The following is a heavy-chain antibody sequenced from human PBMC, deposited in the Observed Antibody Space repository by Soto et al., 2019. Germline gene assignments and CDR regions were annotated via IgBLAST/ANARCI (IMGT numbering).Heavy chain of an antibody. CDR2: IYYSGST. CDR1: GGSISSGDYY. CDR3: ASVDRSVP. V-gene: IGHV4-30-4*01. D-gene: IGHD3-22*01. J-gene: IGHJ5*02. Sequence: QVQLQESGPGLVKPSQTLSLTCTVSGGSISSGDYYWSWIRQPPGKGLEWIGYIYYSGSTSYHPSLMSRVTILVDTSKNQFFVKLSSVTAADTGVYYCASVDRSVPWGQGTLGSFSS.